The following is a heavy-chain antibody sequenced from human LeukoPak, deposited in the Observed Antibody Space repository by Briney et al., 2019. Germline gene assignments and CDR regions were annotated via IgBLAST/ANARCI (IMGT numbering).Heavy chain of an antibody. CDR2: IYYSGST. CDR3: ARQDYYYYGMDV. CDR1: GGSIGSHY. V-gene: IGHV4-59*08. J-gene: IGHJ6*02. Sequence: PSETLSLTCTVSGGSIGSHYWSWIRQPPGKGLEWIGYIYYSGSTNYNPSLKSRVTISVDTSKNQFSLKLSSVTAADTAVYYCARQDYYYYGMDVWGQGTTVTVSS.